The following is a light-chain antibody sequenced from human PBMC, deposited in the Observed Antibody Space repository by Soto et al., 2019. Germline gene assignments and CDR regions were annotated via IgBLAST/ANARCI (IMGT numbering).Light chain of an antibody. CDR1: QSVSSN. CDR2: GAS. CDR3: QQFYNLPRT. V-gene: IGKV3-15*01. J-gene: IGKJ1*01. Sequence: EIVMTQSPGTLSVSPGERATLSCRASQSVSSNLAWYQQKPGQAPRLLIYGASTRATGIPARFSGSGTETEFTLTISSLEYYDFAFYYCQQFYNLPRTVGRGTKVEIK.